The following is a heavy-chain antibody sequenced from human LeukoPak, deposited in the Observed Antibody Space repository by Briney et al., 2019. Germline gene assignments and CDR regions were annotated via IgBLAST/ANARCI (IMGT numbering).Heavy chain of an antibody. D-gene: IGHD6-13*01. V-gene: IGHV3-30*02. Sequence: GGSLRLSCAASGFTFSSYGMHWVRQAPGKGLEWVAFIRYDGSNKYYADSVKGRFTISRDNSKNTLYLQMNSLRAEDTAVYYCARVRGQQLTLWGYYMDVWGKGTTVTISS. CDR2: IRYDGSNK. CDR1: GFTFSSYG. J-gene: IGHJ6*03. CDR3: ARVRGQQLTLWGYYMDV.